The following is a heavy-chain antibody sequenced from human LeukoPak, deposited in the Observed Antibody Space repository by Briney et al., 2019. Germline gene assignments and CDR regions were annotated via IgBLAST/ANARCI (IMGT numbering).Heavy chain of an antibody. Sequence: GGPLSSPFAPLGSASRTTYWSWSGRLQGKGWGGASVIYTGGFTYYADSVRGRFTISRDNSKNTLFLQMNSLRVEDTAVYYCARDRSSGIYYFDYWGQGTLVTVSS. CDR3: ARDRSSGIYYFDY. V-gene: IGHV3-66*01. D-gene: IGHD3-3*02. CDR2: IYTGGFT. CDR1: GSASRTT. J-gene: IGHJ4*02.